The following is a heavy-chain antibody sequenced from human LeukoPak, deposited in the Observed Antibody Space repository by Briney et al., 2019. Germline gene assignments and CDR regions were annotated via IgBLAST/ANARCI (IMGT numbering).Heavy chain of an antibody. V-gene: IGHV1-2*02. CDR3: ASLKWYCSSTSCYHPPEDQNYYMDV. CDR1: GYTFTAYY. D-gene: IGHD2-2*01. Sequence: ASVKVSCKASGYTFTAYYLHWVRQAPGQGLEWMGWISPNSGATKYAQKFQDRITMTRDTSINTAYMELSRLRSDDTAVYYCASLKWYCSSTSCYHPPEDQNYYMDVWGKGTTVTVSS. CDR2: ISPNSGAT. J-gene: IGHJ6*03.